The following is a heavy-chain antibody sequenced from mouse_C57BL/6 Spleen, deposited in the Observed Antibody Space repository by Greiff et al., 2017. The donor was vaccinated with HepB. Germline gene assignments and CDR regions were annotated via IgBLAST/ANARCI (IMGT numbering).Heavy chain of an antibody. CDR3: ARHRNYGSSSYYFDY. CDR2: ISSGGSYT. V-gene: IGHV5-6*02. D-gene: IGHD1-1*01. Sequence: DVKLVESGGDLVKPGGSLKLSCAASGFTFSSYGMSWVRQTPDKRLEWVATISSGGSYTYYPDSVKGRFTISRDNAKNTLYLQMSSLKSEDTAMYYCARHRNYGSSSYYFDYWGQGTTLTVSS. CDR1: GFTFSSYG. J-gene: IGHJ2*01.